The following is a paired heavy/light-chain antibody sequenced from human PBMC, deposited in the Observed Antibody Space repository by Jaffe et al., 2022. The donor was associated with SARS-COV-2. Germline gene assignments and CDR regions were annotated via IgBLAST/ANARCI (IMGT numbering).Heavy chain of an antibody. V-gene: IGHV4-39*01. CDR3: VRHGPIVITSGGLMPAWFDS. J-gene: IGHJ5*01. CDR1: GDFLSGGSHY. Sequence: QVHLVESGPGLVKPSETVSLTCAVSGDFLSGGSHYWGWIRQPPGKGLEWIGSMYYSGTAYYSPSLKSRVTMSVDTSKNQFSLRVDSVIAADTAVYYCVRHGPIVITSGGLMPAWFDSWGQGTLVTVSS. CDR2: MYYSGTA. D-gene: IGHD3-16*01.
Light chain of an antibody. CDR3: CSYAGGRTYV. V-gene: IGLV2-23*01. J-gene: IGLJ1*01. CDR1: SSDVGNYNL. CDR2: EDS. Sequence: QSALTQPASVSGSPGQSITISCSGTSSDVGNYNLVSWYRQYPGKAPQLVIYEDSKRPSGLSHRFSVSKSGDTASLTISGLQADDEAYYYCCSYAGGRTYVFGTGTKVTVL.